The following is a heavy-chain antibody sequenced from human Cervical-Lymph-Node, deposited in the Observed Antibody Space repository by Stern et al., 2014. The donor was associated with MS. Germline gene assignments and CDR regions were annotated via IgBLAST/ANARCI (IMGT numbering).Heavy chain of an antibody. CDR1: GFTFSDYY. CDR2: ISRRGTTM. D-gene: IGHD1-1*01. CDR3: ARVALERRDYFDY. Sequence: VQLVESGGGLVKPGGSLRLSCAASGFTFSDYYMTWIRQAPGKGLEWVSYISRRGTTMYYIDSVRGRFTISRDNAKNSLYLQMNSLRAEDTAVYYCARVALERRDYFDYWGQGTLVTVSS. V-gene: IGHV3-11*01. J-gene: IGHJ4*02.